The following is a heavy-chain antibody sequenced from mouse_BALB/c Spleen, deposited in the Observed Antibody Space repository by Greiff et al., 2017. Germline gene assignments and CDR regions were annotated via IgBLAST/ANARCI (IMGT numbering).Heavy chain of an antibody. J-gene: IGHJ3*01. Sequence: QVTLKESGPGILQPSQTLSLTCSFSGFSLSTSGMGVGWIRQPSGKGLEWLAHIWWDDDKYYNTALKSGLTISKDTSKNQVFLKIASVDTADTATYYCARIAGYGYDGAWFAYWGQGTLVTVSA. CDR3: ARIAGYGYDGAWFAY. D-gene: IGHD2-2*01. CDR2: IWWDDDK. CDR1: GFSLSTSGMG. V-gene: IGHV8-8*01.